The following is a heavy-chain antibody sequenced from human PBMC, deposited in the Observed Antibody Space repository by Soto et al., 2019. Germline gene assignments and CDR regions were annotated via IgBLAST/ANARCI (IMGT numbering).Heavy chain of an antibody. J-gene: IGHJ3*02. Sequence: SVKVSCKASGGTFSSYTISWVRQAPGQGLEWMGRIIPILGIAIYAQKFQGRVTMTEDTSTDTAYMELSSLRSEDTAVYYCATDRSLGVVVAAATPNAFDIWGQGTMVTVSS. CDR3: ATDRSLGVVVAAATPNAFDI. CDR1: GGTFSSYT. CDR2: IIPILGIA. D-gene: IGHD2-15*01. V-gene: IGHV1-69*04.